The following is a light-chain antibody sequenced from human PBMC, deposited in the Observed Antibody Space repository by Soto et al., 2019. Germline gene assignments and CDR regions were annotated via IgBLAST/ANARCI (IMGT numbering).Light chain of an antibody. J-gene: IGKJ4*01. CDR1: QSFNSIY. CDR2: GAS. Sequence: EIVLTQSPGTLSFSPGERATLSCRASQSFNSIYLAWYQQKPGQAPRLLIYGASSRATGIPDRFSGSGSGTDFTLTISRLEREDFAVYYCQQRSNWPPSFGGGTKVDIK. CDR3: QQRSNWPPS. V-gene: IGKV3D-20*02.